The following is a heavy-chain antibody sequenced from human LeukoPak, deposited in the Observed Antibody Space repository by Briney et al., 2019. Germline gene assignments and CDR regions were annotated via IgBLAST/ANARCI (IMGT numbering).Heavy chain of an antibody. V-gene: IGHV3-11*04. J-gene: IGHJ4*02. Sequence: PGGSLRLSCAASGFSFSDYYMSWIRQSPGKGLEWLSYVSSGGAAVHYADSVKGRFTISGDNAKKSLYLQMNSLRAEDTAVYYCAILGGYFDWLSSDLDYWGQGTLVTVSS. CDR1: GFSFSDYY. D-gene: IGHD3-9*01. CDR2: VSSGGAAV. CDR3: AILGGYFDWLSSDLDY.